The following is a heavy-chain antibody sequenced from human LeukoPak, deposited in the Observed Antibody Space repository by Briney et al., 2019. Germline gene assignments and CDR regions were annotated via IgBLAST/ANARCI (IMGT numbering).Heavy chain of an antibody. CDR1: GFTFAGYS. CDR3: VKVPRSGCCAFDI. V-gene: IGHV3-30*18. J-gene: IGHJ3*02. Sequence: GGSLRLSCTASGFTFAGYSMHWVRQAPGKGLEWVALIIYDGSNKYHVDSVKGRFTVSRDNSKNTLYLQMNSLRAEDTAVYYCVKVPRSGCCAFDIWGLGTMVTVSS. D-gene: IGHD6-19*01. CDR2: IIYDGSNK.